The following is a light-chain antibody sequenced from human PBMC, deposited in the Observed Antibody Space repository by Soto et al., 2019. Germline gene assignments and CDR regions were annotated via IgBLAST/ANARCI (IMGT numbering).Light chain of an antibody. CDR1: QSLVHGDGNTY. J-gene: IGKJ2*01. Sequence: DIVLTQTPLSSPVTLGQPASISCRSSQSLVHGDGNTYFNWLLQRPGQPPRLLIYKISKRFAGVPDRFSGSGAGTDFTLKISRVEAEDVGVYYCMQATQSYTFGQGTKLEIK. V-gene: IGKV2-24*01. CDR3: MQATQSYT. CDR2: KIS.